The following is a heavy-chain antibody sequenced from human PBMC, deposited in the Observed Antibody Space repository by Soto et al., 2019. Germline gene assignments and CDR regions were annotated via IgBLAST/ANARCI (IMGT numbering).Heavy chain of an antibody. CDR2: VNHGGST. V-gene: IGHV4-34*01. J-gene: IGHJ4*02. CDR1: GGSFSGFF. Sequence: PSETLSLTCAVSGGSFSGFFWGWSRQPPGKGLEWIGEVNHGGSTNYNPSLKSRVTISSDTSKNHFSLTLRSVTAADTAVYYCARAAVAVGGPFDKWGQGALVTVSS. CDR3: ARAAVAVGGPFDK. D-gene: IGHD2-15*01.